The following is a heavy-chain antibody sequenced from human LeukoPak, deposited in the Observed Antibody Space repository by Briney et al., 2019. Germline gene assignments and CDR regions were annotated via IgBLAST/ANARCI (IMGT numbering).Heavy chain of an antibody. J-gene: IGHJ4*02. V-gene: IGHV5-51*01. D-gene: IGHD2-15*01. CDR1: GSSFTNYW. CDR3: ARQRYCSGGSCYPIYYFDY. CDR2: IYPGDSDT. Sequence: GVSLKISCKGSGSSFTNYWIGWVRQMPGKGLAWIGIIYPGDSDTRYSPSFQGQVTISADKSISTAYLQWNSLKASDTAMYYCARQRYCSGGSCYPIYYFDYWGQGTLVTVSS.